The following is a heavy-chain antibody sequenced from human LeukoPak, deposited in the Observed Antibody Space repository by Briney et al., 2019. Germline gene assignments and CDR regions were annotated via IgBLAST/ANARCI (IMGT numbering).Heavy chain of an antibody. V-gene: IGHV1-46*01. D-gene: IGHD6-13*01. J-gene: IGHJ4*02. CDR1: GYTFTSYY. CDR3: ARDQGGGGICYFDY. CDR2: INPSGGST. Sequence: VASVNVPYKASGYTFTSYYMHWVRQAPGQGLEWMGIINPSGGSTSYAQKFQGRVTMTRDTSTSTVYMELSSLRSEDTAVYYWARDQGGGGICYFDYWGQGTLVTVSS.